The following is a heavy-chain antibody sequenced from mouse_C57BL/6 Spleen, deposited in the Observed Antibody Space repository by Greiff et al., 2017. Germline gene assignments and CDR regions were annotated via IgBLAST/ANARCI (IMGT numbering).Heavy chain of an antibody. D-gene: IGHD1-1*01. V-gene: IGHV5-16*01. CDR3: ARESIYYYGSYYFDY. CDR2: INYDGSST. J-gene: IGHJ2*01. Sequence: EVQRVESEGGLVQPGSSMKLSCTASGFTFSDYYMAWVRQVPEKGLEWVANINYDGSSTYYLDSLKSRFIISRDNAKNILYLQMSSLKSEDTATYYCARESIYYYGSYYFDYWGQGTTLTVSS. CDR1: GFTFSDYY.